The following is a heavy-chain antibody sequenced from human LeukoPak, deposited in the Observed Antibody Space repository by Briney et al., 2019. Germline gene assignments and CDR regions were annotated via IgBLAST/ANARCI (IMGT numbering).Heavy chain of an antibody. CDR2: INPSGGST. D-gene: IGHD3-10*01. Sequence: ASVKVSCKASGYTFTSYYMHWVRQAPGQGLEWMGIINPSGGSTSYAQKFQGRVTMTRDTSTSTVYMELSSLRSEDTAVYYCAREELGSGSYSPASFDYWGQGTLVTVSS. J-gene: IGHJ4*02. CDR3: AREELGSGSYSPASFDY. V-gene: IGHV1-46*01. CDR1: GYTFTSYY.